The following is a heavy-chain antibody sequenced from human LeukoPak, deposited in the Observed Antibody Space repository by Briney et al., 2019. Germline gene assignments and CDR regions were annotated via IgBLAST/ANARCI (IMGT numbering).Heavy chain of an antibody. CDR1: GGSFSGYY. CDR2: INHSGST. D-gene: IGHD3-22*01. Sequence: SETLSLTCAVYGGSFSGYYWSWIRQPPGKGLEWIGEINHSGSTNYNPSLKSRVTISVDTSKNQFSLKLSSVTAADTAVYYCARELLPTYYYDSSGYYYFDYWGQGTLVTVSS. V-gene: IGHV4-34*01. CDR3: ARELLPTYYYDSSGYYYFDY. J-gene: IGHJ4*02.